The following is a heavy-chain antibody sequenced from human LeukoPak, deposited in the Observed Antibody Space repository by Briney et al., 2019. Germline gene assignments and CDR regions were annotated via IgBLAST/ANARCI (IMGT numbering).Heavy chain of an antibody. V-gene: IGHV1-24*01. CDR1: GYTLTELS. D-gene: IGHD5-24*01. J-gene: IGHJ3*02. Sequence: ASVKVSCKVSGYTLTELSMHWVRQAPGKGLEWMGGFDPEDGETIYAQKFQGRVTMTEDTSTDTAYMELSSLRSEDTAVYYCATPVRERDGYNYGALDIWGQGTMVTVSS. CDR3: ATPVRERDGYNYGALDI. CDR2: FDPEDGET.